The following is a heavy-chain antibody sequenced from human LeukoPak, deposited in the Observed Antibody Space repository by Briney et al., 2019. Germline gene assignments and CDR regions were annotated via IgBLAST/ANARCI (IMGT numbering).Heavy chain of an antibody. V-gene: IGHV4-30-2*01. CDR2: IYHSGST. D-gene: IGHD3-22*01. CDR1: GFTFSSYA. CDR3: ARWRSSGYYYFDY. J-gene: IGHJ4*02. Sequence: LRLSCAASGFTFSSYAMSWIRQPPGKGLEWIGYIYHSGSTYYNPSLKSRVTISVDRSKNQFSLKLSSVTAADTAVYYCARWRSSGYYYFDYWGQGTLVTVSS.